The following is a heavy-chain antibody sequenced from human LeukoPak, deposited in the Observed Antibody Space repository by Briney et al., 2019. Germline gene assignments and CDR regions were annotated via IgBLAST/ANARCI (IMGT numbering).Heavy chain of an antibody. CDR1: GFTFSSYA. V-gene: IGHV3-23*01. J-gene: IGHJ3*02. Sequence: GGSLRLSCEASGFTFSSYAMSWVRQAPGKGLEWVSAISGSGGSTYYADSVKGRFTISRDNSKNTLYLQMSSLRAEDTAVYYCAGRYCSSTSCYFGFGGNDAFDIWGQGTMVTVSS. CDR2: ISGSGGST. CDR3: AGRYCSSTSCYFGFGGNDAFDI. D-gene: IGHD2-2*01.